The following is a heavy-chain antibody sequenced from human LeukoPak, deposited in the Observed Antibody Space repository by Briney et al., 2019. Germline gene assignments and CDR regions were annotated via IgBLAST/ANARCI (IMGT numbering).Heavy chain of an antibody. J-gene: IGHJ4*02. V-gene: IGHV4-4*07. D-gene: IGHD6-19*01. CDR3: AKEVNGWFENGD. CDR1: GGSISIYY. CDR2: IYSSGST. Sequence: SETLSLTCTVSGGSISIYYWSWIRQPAGKGLEWIGRIYSSGSTNYNPSLKSRATMSIDTSKSQFSLKLNSVTAADTAVYYCAKEVNGWFENGDWGQGTLVTVSS.